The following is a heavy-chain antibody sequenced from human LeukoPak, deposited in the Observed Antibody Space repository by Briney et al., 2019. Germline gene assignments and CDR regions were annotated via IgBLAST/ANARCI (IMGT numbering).Heavy chain of an antibody. V-gene: IGHV3-7*05. CDR1: GFTFSIHW. J-gene: IGHJ4*02. D-gene: IGHD3-3*01. Sequence: GGSLRLSCAASGFTFSIHWMTWVRQAPGKGLEWVAAINQGASAQQYVESVKGRSTISRDNTKNTLYLQMNSLRAEDTAVYYCVIIGMDNEFDYWGQGTLVTVSP. CDR2: INQGASAQ. CDR3: VIIGMDNEFDY.